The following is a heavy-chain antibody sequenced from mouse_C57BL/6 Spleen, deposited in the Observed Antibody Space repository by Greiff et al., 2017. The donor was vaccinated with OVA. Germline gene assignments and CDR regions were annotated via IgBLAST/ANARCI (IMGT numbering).Heavy chain of an antibody. Sequence: VKLQESGPGLVPPSQSLSITCTVSGFSLTSYGVDWVRQPPGKGLEWLGVLWGGGSPYYNSALMSRLSLSKDNSKSQVFLKMNRLQTDDTAMYYCAKHGGYDGYYDWYFDVWGTGTTVTVSS. J-gene: IGHJ1*03. CDR2: LWGGGSP. V-gene: IGHV2-9*01. CDR1: GFSLTSYG. D-gene: IGHD2-3*01. CDR3: AKHGGYDGYYDWYFDV.